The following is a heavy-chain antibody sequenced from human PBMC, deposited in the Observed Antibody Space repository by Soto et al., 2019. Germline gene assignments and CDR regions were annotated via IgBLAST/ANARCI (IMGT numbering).Heavy chain of an antibody. V-gene: IGHV4-61*01. Sequence: SETLSLTCTVSGGSVSSGSYYWSWIRQPPGKGLEWIGYIYYSGSTNYNPSLKSRVTISVDTSKNQFSLKLSSVTAADTAVYYCARGQQLVIAYYYYYGMDVWGQGTTVTVSS. CDR1: GGSVSSGSYY. J-gene: IGHJ6*02. CDR3: ARGQQLVIAYYYYYGMDV. CDR2: IYYSGST. D-gene: IGHD6-13*01.